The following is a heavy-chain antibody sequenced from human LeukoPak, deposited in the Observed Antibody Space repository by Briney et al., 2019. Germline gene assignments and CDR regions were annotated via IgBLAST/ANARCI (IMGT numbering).Heavy chain of an antibody. Sequence: GGSLRLSCAASGFSFSRYWMSWVRQAPGKGLEWVSGISWNSGSIGYADSVKGRFTISRDNAKNSLYLQMNSLRAEDTALYYCAKGGSSGWYSDFDYWGQGTLVTVSS. CDR1: GFSFSRYW. J-gene: IGHJ4*02. CDR2: ISWNSGSI. D-gene: IGHD6-19*01. V-gene: IGHV3-9*01. CDR3: AKGGSSGWYSDFDY.